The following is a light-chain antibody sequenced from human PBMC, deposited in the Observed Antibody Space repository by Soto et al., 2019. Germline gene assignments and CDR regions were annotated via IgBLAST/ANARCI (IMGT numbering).Light chain of an antibody. J-gene: IGLJ2*01. CDR3: TSYTSRDTLV. V-gene: IGLV2-18*02. CDR1: SSDVGTYNR. Sequence: QSALTQPPSVSGSPGQSVTISCTGTSSDVGTYNRVSWYQQPPGTAPKLMIYEVKIRPSGVPDRFSGSKSGNTASLTISGLQAEDEADYYCTSYTSRDTLVFGGGTKLTVL. CDR2: EVK.